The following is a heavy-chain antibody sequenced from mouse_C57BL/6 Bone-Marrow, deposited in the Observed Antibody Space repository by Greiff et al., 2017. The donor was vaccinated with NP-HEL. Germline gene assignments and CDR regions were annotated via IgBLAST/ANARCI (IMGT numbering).Heavy chain of an antibody. Sequence: EVQVVESGGGLVKPGGSLKLSCAASGFTFSSYAMSWVRQTPEKRLEWVATISDGGSYTYYPDNVKGRFTISRDNAKNNLYLQMSHLKSEDTAMYYCARAYGTFDYWGQGTTLTVSS. V-gene: IGHV5-4*01. CDR3: ARAYGTFDY. CDR2: ISDGGSYT. D-gene: IGHD1-1*01. CDR1: GFTFSSYA. J-gene: IGHJ2*01.